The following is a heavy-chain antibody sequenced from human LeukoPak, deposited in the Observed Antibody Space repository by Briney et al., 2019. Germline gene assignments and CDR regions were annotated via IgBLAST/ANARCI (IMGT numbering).Heavy chain of an antibody. J-gene: IGHJ4*02. V-gene: IGHV3-48*04. D-gene: IGHD6-13*01. Sequence: GGSLRLSCAASGFTFSSYAMSWVRQAPGKGLEWVSYISSSGSTIYYADSVKGRFTISRDNAKNSLYLQMNSLRAEDTAVYYCARVGSSSFDVRFDYWGQGTLVTVSS. CDR3: ARVGSSSFDVRFDY. CDR1: GFTFSSYA. CDR2: ISSSGSTI.